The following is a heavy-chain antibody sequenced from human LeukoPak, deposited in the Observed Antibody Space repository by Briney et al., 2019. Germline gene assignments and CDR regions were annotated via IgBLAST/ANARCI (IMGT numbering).Heavy chain of an antibody. V-gene: IGHV1-8*02. J-gene: IGHJ6*03. CDR3: ARVGSSGGDLYYYYYYMDV. CDR1: GYTFTGYY. Sequence: VASVKVSCKASGYTFTGYYMHWVRQAPGQGLEWMGWMNPNSGNTGYAQKFQGRVTMTRNTSISTAYMELSSLRSEDTAVYYCARVGSSGGDLYYYYYYMDVWGKGTTVTVSS. D-gene: IGHD6-19*01. CDR2: MNPNSGNT.